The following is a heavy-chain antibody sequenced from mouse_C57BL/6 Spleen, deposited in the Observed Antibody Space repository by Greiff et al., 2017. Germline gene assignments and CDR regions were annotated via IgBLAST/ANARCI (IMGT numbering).Heavy chain of an antibody. Sequence: EVKLVESGAELVKPGASVKLSCTASGFNIKDYYMHWVKQRTEQGLEWIGRIDPEDGETKYAPKFQGKATITADTSSNTAYLQLSSLTSEDTAVYYCATSPYDYGSSYGYAMDDWGQGTSVTVSS. J-gene: IGHJ4*01. CDR2: IDPEDGET. V-gene: IGHV14-2*01. CDR3: ATSPYDYGSSYGYAMDD. CDR1: GFNIKDYY. D-gene: IGHD1-1*01.